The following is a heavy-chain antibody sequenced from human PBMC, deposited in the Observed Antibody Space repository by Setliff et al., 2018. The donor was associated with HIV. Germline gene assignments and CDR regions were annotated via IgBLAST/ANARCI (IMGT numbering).Heavy chain of an antibody. Sequence: ASVKVSCKASGYTFSSYALHWVRQAPGQGLEWMGWINVAKDKTKYSQNFQGRVTVSRDTSANTVCMELSSLRSEDTAVYYCARGGALTTDWYFDVWGRGTPVTVSS. CDR3: ARGGALTTDWYFDV. J-gene: IGHJ2*01. D-gene: IGHD4-4*01. CDR2: INVAKDKT. CDR1: GYTFSSYA. V-gene: IGHV1-3*01.